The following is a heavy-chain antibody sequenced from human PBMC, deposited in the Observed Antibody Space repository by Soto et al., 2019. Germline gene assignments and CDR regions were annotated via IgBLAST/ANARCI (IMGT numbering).Heavy chain of an antibody. CDR1: GGTFSSYA. CDR2: IIPIFGTA. J-gene: IGHJ4*02. V-gene: IGHV1-69*13. Sequence: ASVKVSCTASGGTFSSYAISWVRQAPGQGLEWMGGIIPIFGTANYAQKFQGRVTITADESTSTAYMELSSLRSEDTAVYYCARDGSAMASRVYWGQGTLVTGS. D-gene: IGHD5-18*01. CDR3: ARDGSAMASRVY.